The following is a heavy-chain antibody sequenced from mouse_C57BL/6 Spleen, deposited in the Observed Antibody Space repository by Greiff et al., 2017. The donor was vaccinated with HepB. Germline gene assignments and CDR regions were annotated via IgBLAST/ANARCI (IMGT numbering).Heavy chain of an antibody. CDR3: ARKGFTTVVAEDAMDY. CDR2: ILPGSGST. V-gene: IGHV1-9*01. Sequence: VQLQQSGAELMKPGASVKLSCKATGYTFTGYWIEWVKQRPGHGLEWIGEILPGSGSTNYNEKFKGKATFTADTSSNTAYMQLSSLTTEDSAIYYCARKGFTTVVAEDAMDYWGQGTSVTVSS. D-gene: IGHD1-1*01. CDR1: GYTFTGYW. J-gene: IGHJ4*01.